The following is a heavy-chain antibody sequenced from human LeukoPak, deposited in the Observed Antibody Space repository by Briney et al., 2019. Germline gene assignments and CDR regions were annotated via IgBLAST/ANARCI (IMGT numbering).Heavy chain of an antibody. D-gene: IGHD1-1*01. CDR1: AFTFSNYN. V-gene: IGHV3-21*01. CDR2: ITSSGSYI. Sequence: PGGSLRLSCAASAFTFSNYNMNWVRQAPGKGLEWVSSITSSGSYIYYADSVKGRFTISRDNAKNSLYLQMNSLRAEDTAVYYCARVQLERGGPHYYYYMDVWGKGTTVTVSS. CDR3: ARVQLERGGPHYYYYMDV. J-gene: IGHJ6*03.